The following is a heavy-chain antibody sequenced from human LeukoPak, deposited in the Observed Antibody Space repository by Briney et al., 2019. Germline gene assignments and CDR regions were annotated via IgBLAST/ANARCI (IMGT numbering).Heavy chain of an antibody. D-gene: IGHD3-10*01. J-gene: IGHJ4*02. CDR3: AKRGVVIRVFLVGFHKEASYFDS. V-gene: IGHV3-23*01. CDR1: GITLSNYG. CDR2: ISGSGGNT. Sequence: GGSLRLSCAVSGITLSNYGMSWVRQAPGKGLQWVSGISGSGGNTYYADSVKGRFTISRDNSKNILYLQMNSLRAEDTAVYFCAKRGVVIRVFLVGFHKEASYFDSWGQGALVTVSS.